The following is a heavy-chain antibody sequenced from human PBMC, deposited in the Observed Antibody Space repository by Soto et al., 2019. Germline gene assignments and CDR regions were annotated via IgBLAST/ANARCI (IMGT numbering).Heavy chain of an antibody. Sequence: QVQLVESGGGVVQPGRSLRLSCAASGFTFSHYAMHWVRQAPGKGLEWVALMSYDGSNEYYADSVKGRFTISRDNSKNTLYLQMNGLRAEDTAVYYCAKDASHNFDYWGQGTLVTVSS. CDR3: AKDASHNFDY. CDR2: MSYDGSNE. V-gene: IGHV3-30*18. CDR1: GFTFSHYA. J-gene: IGHJ4*02.